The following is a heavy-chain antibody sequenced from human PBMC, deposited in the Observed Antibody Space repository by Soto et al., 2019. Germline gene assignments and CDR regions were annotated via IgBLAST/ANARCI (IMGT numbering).Heavy chain of an antibody. J-gene: IGHJ6*02. Sequence: GGSLRLSCAACGFTFSSYSMNWVRQAPGKGLEWVSSISSSSSYIYYADSVKGRFTISRDNAKNSLYLQMDSLRAEDTAVYYCARTSGYDKYYYYGIDVWGQGTTVTLS. CDR3: ARTSGYDKYYYYGIDV. CDR2: ISSSSSYI. V-gene: IGHV3-21*01. CDR1: GFTFSSYS. D-gene: IGHD5-12*01.